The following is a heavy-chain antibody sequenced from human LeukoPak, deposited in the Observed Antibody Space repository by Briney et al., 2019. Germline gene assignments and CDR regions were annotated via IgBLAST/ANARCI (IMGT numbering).Heavy chain of an antibody. CDR3: ARGGYSFDY. J-gene: IGHJ4*02. D-gene: IGHD5-12*01. CDR2: IKQDGNDK. V-gene: IGHV3-7*01. CDR1: GFSFDGYW. Sequence: QAGGSLRLSCATSGFSFDGYWMTWVRQSPGKGLEWVATIKQDGNDKYYVDSVKGRFTISRDNAKNSLYLQMNSLRVEDTAVYYCARGGYSFDYLGQGTLVTVSS.